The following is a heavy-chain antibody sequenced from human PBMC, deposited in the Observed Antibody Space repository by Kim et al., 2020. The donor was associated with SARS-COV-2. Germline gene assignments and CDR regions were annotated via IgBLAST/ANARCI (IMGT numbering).Heavy chain of an antibody. J-gene: IGHJ4*02. D-gene: IGHD6-6*01. CDR2: INHSGST. CDR3: ARIAARLKPNDY. V-gene: IGHV4-34*01. CDR1: GGSFSGYY. Sequence: SETLSLTCAVYGGSFSGYYWSWIRQPPGKGLEWIGEINHSGSTNYNPSLKSRVTISVDTSKNQFSLKLSSVTAADTAVYYCARIAARLKPNDYWGQGTLVTVSS.